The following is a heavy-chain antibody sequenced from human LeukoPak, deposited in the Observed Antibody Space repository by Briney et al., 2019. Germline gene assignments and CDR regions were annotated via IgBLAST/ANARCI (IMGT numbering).Heavy chain of an antibody. V-gene: IGHV3-74*03. D-gene: IGHD6-19*01. CDR3: TRAGYSSGFDS. Sequence: PGGSLKLSCADSGFTFSGYWRHWVRQAPGQGLVWVSSINSDGYSITYADSVKGRFTISRDNAKNTLYLQMNSLIAEDTAVYFCTRAGYSSGFDSWGQGTLVTVSS. CDR1: GFTFSGYW. J-gene: IGHJ5*01. CDR2: INSDGYSI.